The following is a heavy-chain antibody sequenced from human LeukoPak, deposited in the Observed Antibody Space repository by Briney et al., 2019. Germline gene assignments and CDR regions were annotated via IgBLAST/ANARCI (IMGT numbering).Heavy chain of an antibody. J-gene: IGHJ4*02. Sequence: GGSLRLSCAASGLTFSSYWMHWVRQAPGKGLVWVSRINSDGSSTSYADSVKGRFTISRDNAKNTLYLQMNSLRAEDTAVYYCARDSVVTPFDYWGQGTLVTVSS. V-gene: IGHV3-74*01. CDR3: ARDSVVTPFDY. CDR1: GLTFSSYW. D-gene: IGHD4-23*01. CDR2: INSDGSST.